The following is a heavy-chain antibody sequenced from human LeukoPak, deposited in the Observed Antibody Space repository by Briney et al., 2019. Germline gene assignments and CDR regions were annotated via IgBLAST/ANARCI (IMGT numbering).Heavy chain of an antibody. Sequence: ASVKVSCKTAGYNFTHYGISWVRQAPGQGHEWMAWISVSYNSDTNYSLKLRGSLTTTTDTSTSTAYKELRSLRSDDTAVYYCARDEKKYCSGGSCPAYFDYWGQGTLVTVSS. V-gene: IGHV1-18*01. D-gene: IGHD2-15*01. CDR2: ISVSYNSDT. CDR1: GYNFTHYG. J-gene: IGHJ4*02. CDR3: ARDEKKYCSGGSCPAYFDY.